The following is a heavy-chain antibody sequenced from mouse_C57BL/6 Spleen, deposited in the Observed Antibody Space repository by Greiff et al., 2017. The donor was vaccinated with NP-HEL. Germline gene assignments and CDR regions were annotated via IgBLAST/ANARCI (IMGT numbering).Heavy chain of an antibody. CDR3: ARGDYYGSSYD. CDR1: GYSFTSGYY. J-gene: IGHJ2*01. V-gene: IGHV3-6*01. Sequence: EVKVEESGPGLVKPSPSLSLSCSVTGYSFTSGYYWNWIRQFPGNKLEWMGYISYDGSTNYNPSLKNRISIARDTSKNQFFLKLNSVTTEDTATYYCARGDYYGSSYDWGKGTTLTVSS. D-gene: IGHD1-1*01. CDR2: ISYDGST.